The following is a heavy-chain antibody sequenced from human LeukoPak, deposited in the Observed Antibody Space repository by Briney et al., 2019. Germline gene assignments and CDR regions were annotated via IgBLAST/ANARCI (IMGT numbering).Heavy chain of an antibody. CDR2: ISGSGGST. J-gene: IGHJ4*02. CDR3: AKEAVYCSGGSCYLYYFDY. D-gene: IGHD2-15*01. CDR1: GFTFSSYA. V-gene: IGHV3-23*01. Sequence: GGSLRLSCAASGFTFSSYAMSWVRQAPGKGLEWVSAISGSGGSTYYADSVKGRFTISRDNSKNTLYLQMNSLRAEDTAVYYCAKEAVYCSGGSCYLYYFDYWGQGTLVTVSS.